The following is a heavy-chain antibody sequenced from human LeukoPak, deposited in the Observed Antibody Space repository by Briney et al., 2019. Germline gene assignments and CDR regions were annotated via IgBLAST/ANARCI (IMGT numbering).Heavy chain of an antibody. CDR1: GFTFSSYN. Sequence: PGGSLRLSCAASGFTFSSYNMNWVRQAPGKGLEWVSSISSSSSYIYYADSVKGRFTISRDNAKNSLYLQMISLRAEDTAVYYCARDGHNWNGLDYWGQGTLVTVSS. J-gene: IGHJ4*02. D-gene: IGHD1-20*01. V-gene: IGHV3-21*01. CDR2: ISSSSSYI. CDR3: ARDGHNWNGLDY.